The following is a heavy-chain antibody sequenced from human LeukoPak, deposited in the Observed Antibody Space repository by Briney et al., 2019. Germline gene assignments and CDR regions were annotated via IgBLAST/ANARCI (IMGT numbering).Heavy chain of an antibody. CDR2: INPDGRIT. CDR1: GYTFSGYW. J-gene: IGHJ4*02. Sequence: GGSLRLSCAASGYTFSGYWMHWVRQAPGKGLVWVSRINPDGRITSYADSVKGRFSISRDNAKNTLSLQMDSLRVEDTGVYFCARDTTLGRTDSWGQGTLVIVSS. V-gene: IGHV3-74*03. CDR3: ARDTTLGRTDS. D-gene: IGHD1-1*01.